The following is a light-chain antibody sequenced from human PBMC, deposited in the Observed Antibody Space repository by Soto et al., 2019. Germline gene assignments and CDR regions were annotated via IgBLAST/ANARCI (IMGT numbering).Light chain of an antibody. CDR2: EVS. CDR1: SSDVGGYNY. Sequence: QSVLTQPASVSGSPGQSITISCTGTSSDVGGYNYVSWYQQHPDKAPKLMIYEVSNRPSGVSNRFSGSKSGNTASLTISGLQAEDEDDYYCSSYISSSTLVVFGGGTKLTVL. J-gene: IGLJ2*01. V-gene: IGLV2-14*01. CDR3: SSYISSSTLVV.